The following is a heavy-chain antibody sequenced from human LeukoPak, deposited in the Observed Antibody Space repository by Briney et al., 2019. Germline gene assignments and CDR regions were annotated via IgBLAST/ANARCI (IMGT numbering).Heavy chain of an antibody. CDR3: ASAFVTTVVTPDAFDI. J-gene: IGHJ3*02. Sequence: GGSLRLSCAASGFTFSSYSMNWVRQAPGKGLEWVSSISSSSSYIYYADSVKGRFTISRDNAKNSLYLQMNSLRAEDTAVYYCASAFVTTVVTPDAFDIWGQGTMVTVSS. D-gene: IGHD4-23*01. CDR1: GFTFSSYS. V-gene: IGHV3-21*01. CDR2: ISSSSSYI.